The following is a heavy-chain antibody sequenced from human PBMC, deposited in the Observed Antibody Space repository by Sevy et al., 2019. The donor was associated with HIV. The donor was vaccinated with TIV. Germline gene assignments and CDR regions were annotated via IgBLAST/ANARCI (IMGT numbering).Heavy chain of an antibody. CDR3: ARGEIPSPYYYGMDV. V-gene: IGHV4-59*01. D-gene: IGHD2-2*02. J-gene: IGHJ6*02. CDR1: GGSISSYY. Sequence: SETLSLTCTVSGGSISSYYWSWIRQPPGKGLEWIGYIYYSGSTNYNPSLKSRVTISVDTSKNLFSLKLSSVTAADTAVYYCARGEIPSPYYYGMDVWGQGTTVTVSS. CDR2: IYYSGST.